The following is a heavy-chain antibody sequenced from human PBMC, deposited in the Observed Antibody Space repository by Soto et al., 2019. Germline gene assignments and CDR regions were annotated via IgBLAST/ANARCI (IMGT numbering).Heavy chain of an antibody. J-gene: IGHJ5*02. D-gene: IGHD2-15*01. CDR3: ARKGYCSGGSCLSFDP. CDR1: GGTFSSYA. V-gene: IGHV1-69*13. Sequence: SVKVSFKASGGTFSSYAISWVRQAPGQGLEWMGGIIPIFGTANYAQKFQGRVTITADESTSTACMELSSLRSEDTAVYYCARKGYCSGGSCLSFDPWGQGTLVTVSS. CDR2: IIPIFGTA.